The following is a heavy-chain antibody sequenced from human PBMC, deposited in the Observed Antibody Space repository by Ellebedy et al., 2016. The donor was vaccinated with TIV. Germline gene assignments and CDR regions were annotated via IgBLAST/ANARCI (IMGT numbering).Heavy chain of an antibody. D-gene: IGHD1-1*01. Sequence: GGSLRLSXAASGFTFSSYAMHWVRQAPGKGLEWVGLVSFLGTYQNYAESVEGRFTISRDNTNNILYLQMNSLRREDTAVYYCAKDYSEGDVDNTLDAFDSWGRGALVTVSS. V-gene: IGHV3-30*18. J-gene: IGHJ4*02. CDR2: VSFLGTYQ. CDR3: AKDYSEGDVDNTLDAFDS. CDR1: GFTFSSYA.